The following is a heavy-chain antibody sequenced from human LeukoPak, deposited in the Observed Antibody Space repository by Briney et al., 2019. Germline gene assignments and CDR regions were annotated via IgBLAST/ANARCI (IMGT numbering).Heavy chain of an antibody. CDR3: ARDLTSVPAATHYFDY. CDR1: GGSFSSGDYY. CDR2: IYYSGST. V-gene: IGHV4-30-4*01. J-gene: IGHJ4*02. Sequence: SQTLSLTYTVSGGSFSSGDYYWSWIRQPPGKGLEWIGYIYYSGSTYYNPSLKSRVTISVDTSKNQFSLKLSSVTAADTAVYYCARDLTSVPAATHYFDYWGQGTLVTVSS. D-gene: IGHD2-2*01.